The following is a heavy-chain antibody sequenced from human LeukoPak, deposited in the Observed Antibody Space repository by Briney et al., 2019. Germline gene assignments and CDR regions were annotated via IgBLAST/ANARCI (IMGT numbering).Heavy chain of an antibody. V-gene: IGHV3-48*01. CDR2: ISSSSSTI. CDR3: ARYSARDY. J-gene: IGHJ4*02. Sequence: PGGSLRLSCAASGFTFSSYSMNWVRQAPGKGLEWVSYISSSSSTIYYADSVKGRFTISRDNAKNSLYLQMNSLRAEDTAVYYCARYSARDYWGQGTLVTVSS. D-gene: IGHD2-15*01. CDR1: GFTFSSYS.